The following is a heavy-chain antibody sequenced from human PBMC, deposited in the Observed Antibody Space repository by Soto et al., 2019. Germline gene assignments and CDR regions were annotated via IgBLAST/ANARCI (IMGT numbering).Heavy chain of an antibody. CDR3: SFFFEAEDGIRDYFSVSAFLLNRSSDL. J-gene: IGHJ2*01. V-gene: IGHV3-73*01. D-gene: IGHD3-9*01. CDR2: IRSKANSYAT. Sequence: KELEWVGRIRSKANSYATAYAASVKGRFTISRDDSKNTAYLQMNSLKTEDTAVYYCSFFFEAEDGIRDYFSVSAFLLNRSSDL.